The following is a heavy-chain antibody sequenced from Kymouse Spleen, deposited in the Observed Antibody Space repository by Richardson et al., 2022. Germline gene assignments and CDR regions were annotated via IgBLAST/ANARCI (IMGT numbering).Heavy chain of an antibody. CDR2: INHSGST. Sequence: QVQLQQWGAGLLKPSETLSLTCAVYGGSFSGYYWSWIRQPPGKGLEWIGEINHSGSTNYNPSLKSRVTISVDTSKNQFSLKLSSVTAADTAVYYCARGETGTTGPYNWFDPWGQGTLVTVSS. D-gene: IGHD1-7*01. CDR1: GGSFSGYY. J-gene: IGHJ5*02. V-gene: IGHV4-34*01. CDR3: ARGETGTTGPYNWFDP.